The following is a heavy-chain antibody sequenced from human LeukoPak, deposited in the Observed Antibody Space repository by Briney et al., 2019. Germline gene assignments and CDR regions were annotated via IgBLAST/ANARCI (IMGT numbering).Heavy chain of an antibody. J-gene: IGHJ4*02. CDR2: IRTKAYGGTT. Sequence: PGGSLRRSCTASGFTFGDYAMSWVRQAPGKGLEWVGFIRTKAYGGTTEYAASVKNKFTISRDDSKSIAYLQMNSLKTEDTAVYFCTRVLVRTTDYYFDYWGQGTLVTVSS. CDR3: TRVLVRTTDYYFDY. D-gene: IGHD4-11*01. CDR1: GFTFGDYA. V-gene: IGHV3-49*04.